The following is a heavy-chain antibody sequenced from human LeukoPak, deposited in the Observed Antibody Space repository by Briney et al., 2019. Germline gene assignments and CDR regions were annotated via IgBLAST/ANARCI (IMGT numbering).Heavy chain of an antibody. CDR1: GFTFSSYG. CDR2: ISYDGSNK. CDR3: AREMVVAATQGNIDYFDY. D-gene: IGHD2-15*01. Sequence: GGSLRLSCAASGFTFSSYGMHWVRQAPGKGLEWVAVISYDGSNKYYADSVKGRFTISRDNSKNTLYLQMNSLRAEDTAVYYCAREMVVAATQGNIDYFDYWGQGTLVTVSS. V-gene: IGHV3-30*03. J-gene: IGHJ4*02.